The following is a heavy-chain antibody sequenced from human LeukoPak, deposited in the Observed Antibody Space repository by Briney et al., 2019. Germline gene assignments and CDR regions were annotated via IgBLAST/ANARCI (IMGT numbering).Heavy chain of an antibody. CDR3: ARAGMHDAFDI. CDR2: ISSSSSYI. D-gene: IGHD3-10*01. CDR1: GFTFSSHS. V-gene: IGHV3-21*01. J-gene: IGHJ3*02. Sequence: GGSLRLSCAASGFTFSSHSMNWVRQAPGKGLEWVSSISSSSSYIYYADSVKGRFTISRDNAKNSLYLQMNSLRAEDTAVYYCARAGMHDAFDIWGQGTMVTVSS.